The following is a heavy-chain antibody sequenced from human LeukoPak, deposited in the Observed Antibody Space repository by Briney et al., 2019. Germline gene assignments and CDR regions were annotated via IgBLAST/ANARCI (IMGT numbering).Heavy chain of an antibody. Sequence: GGSLRLSSAASGFTFSSYSMNWVRQAPGKGLEWVSSISSSSSYIYYADSVKGRFTISRDNAKNSLYLQMNSLRAEDTAVYYCARTLLDSSGYYTDVYYFDYWGQGTLVTVSS. V-gene: IGHV3-21*01. D-gene: IGHD3-22*01. CDR3: ARTLLDSSGYYTDVYYFDY. CDR2: ISSSSSYI. CDR1: GFTFSSYS. J-gene: IGHJ4*02.